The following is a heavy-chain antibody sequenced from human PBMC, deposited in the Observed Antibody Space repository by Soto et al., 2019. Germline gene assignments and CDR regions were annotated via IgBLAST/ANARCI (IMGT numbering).Heavy chain of an antibody. J-gene: IGHJ5*02. D-gene: IGHD3-9*01. CDR3: AKVGLRYFDWRNWFDP. Sequence: GGSRRLSGAASGFTFSSYGMHWGRQAPGKGLEWVAVISYDGTNKYYAASVKGRFTITRDNSTNTLYLQMNSLRAADTAVYYCAKVGLRYFDWRNWFDPWGQGTLVTVSS. CDR1: GFTFSSYG. V-gene: IGHV3-30*18. CDR2: ISYDGTNK.